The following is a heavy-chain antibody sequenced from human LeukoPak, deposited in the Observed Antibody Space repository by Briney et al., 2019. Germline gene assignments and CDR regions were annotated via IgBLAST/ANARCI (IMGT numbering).Heavy chain of an antibody. Sequence: GESLKISCKGSGYSFTSYWIGWVRQMPGKGLEXXXXXXXXDSDTRYSPSFQGQVTISADKSISTAYLQWSSLKASDTAMYYCARRDRYCSGGSCRFDAFDIWGQGTMVTVSS. CDR2: XXXXDSDT. D-gene: IGHD2-15*01. CDR3: ARRDRYCSGGSCRFDAFDI. CDR1: GYSFTSYW. V-gene: IGHV5-51*01. J-gene: IGHJ3*02.